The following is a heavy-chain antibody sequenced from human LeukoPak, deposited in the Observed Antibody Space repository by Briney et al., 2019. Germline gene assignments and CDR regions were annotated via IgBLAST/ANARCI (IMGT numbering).Heavy chain of an antibody. CDR2: IFWDDDK. CDR1: GFSLTTSEVG. V-gene: IGHV2-5*02. CDR3: SHRLGASYYDY. Sequence: SGPTLVNPTQTLTLTCTFSGFSLTTSEVGVGWIRQPPGKALEWLAIIFWDDDKRYRQSLKSRLTITKDTSKNEVVLTMTNMDPVDTGTYYCSHRLGASYYDYWGQGILVTVSS. D-gene: IGHD3-16*01. J-gene: IGHJ4*02.